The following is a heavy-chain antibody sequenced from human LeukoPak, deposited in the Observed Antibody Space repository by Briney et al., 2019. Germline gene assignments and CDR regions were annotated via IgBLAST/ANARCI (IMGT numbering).Heavy chain of an antibody. Sequence: GGSLRLSCAASGFTFSSYDMHWVRQATGKGLEWVSAIGTAGDTYYPGSVKGRFTISRENAKNSLYLQMNSLRAGDTAVYYCARETGDSFGMDVWGQGTTVTVSS. V-gene: IGHV3-13*01. CDR2: IGTAGDT. CDR1: GFTFSSYD. J-gene: IGHJ6*02. D-gene: IGHD4-17*01. CDR3: ARETGDSFGMDV.